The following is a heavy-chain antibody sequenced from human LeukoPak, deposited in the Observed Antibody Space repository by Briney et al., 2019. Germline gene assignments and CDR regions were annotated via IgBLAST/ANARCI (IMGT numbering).Heavy chain of an antibody. CDR2: ISAYGNT. Sequence: WVKVSCKTSGYTFTIYGISWVRQAPGQGLEWMGLISAYGNTNYAQNLQGRVTMTTDTSTSTAYMELRSLRSDDTAVYYCARGIIGYYFDYWGQGTLVTVSS. CDR1: GYTFTIYG. D-gene: IGHD2-15*01. CDR3: ARGIIGYYFDY. J-gene: IGHJ4*02. V-gene: IGHV1-18*01.